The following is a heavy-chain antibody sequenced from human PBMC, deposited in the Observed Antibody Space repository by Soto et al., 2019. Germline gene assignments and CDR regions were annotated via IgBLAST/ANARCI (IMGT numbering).Heavy chain of an antibody. Sequence: EVQLVESGGGLIQPGGSLRLSCAASGFTVSSNYMSWVRQAPGKGLEWVSVIYSGGSTYYADSVKGRFTISRDNSKNTLYLQMSSLRVEDTAVYYCAGSVNGLYYLDYWGQGALISVSS. CDR1: GFTVSSNY. V-gene: IGHV3-53*01. D-gene: IGHD3-10*01. CDR3: AGSVNGLYYLDY. CDR2: IYSGGST. J-gene: IGHJ4*02.